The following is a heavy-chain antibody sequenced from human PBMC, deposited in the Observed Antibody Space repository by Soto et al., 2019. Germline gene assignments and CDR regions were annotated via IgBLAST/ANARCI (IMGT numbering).Heavy chain of an antibody. CDR1: GGSISSGGYY. V-gene: IGHV4-31*03. D-gene: IGHD4-17*01. Sequence: SETLSLTCTVSGGSISSGGYYLSWIRQHPGKGLEWIGYIYYSGSTYYNPSLKSRVTISVDTSKNQFSLKLSSVTAADTAVYYCARSPYGGNYLEFDPWGKGTPVTVSS. CDR2: IYYSGST. CDR3: ARSPYGGNYLEFDP. J-gene: IGHJ5*02.